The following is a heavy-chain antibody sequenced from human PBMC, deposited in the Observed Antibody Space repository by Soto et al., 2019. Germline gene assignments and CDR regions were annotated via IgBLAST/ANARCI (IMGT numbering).Heavy chain of an antibody. V-gene: IGHV4-34*01. D-gene: IGHD6-19*01. CDR3: ARAGYSSGWDFDY. CDR2: INHSGST. Sequence: QVQLQQWGAGLLKPSETLSLTCAVYGGSFSGYYWSWIRQPPGKGLEWIGEINHSGSTNYNPSLKSRVTISVDTSKNHFSLKLSSVTAADTAVYYCARAGYSSGWDFDYWGQGTLVTVSS. J-gene: IGHJ4*02. CDR1: GGSFSGYY.